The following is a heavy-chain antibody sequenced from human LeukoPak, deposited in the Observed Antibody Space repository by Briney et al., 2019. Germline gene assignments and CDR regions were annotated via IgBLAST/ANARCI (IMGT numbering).Heavy chain of an antibody. D-gene: IGHD5-18*01. CDR1: GFTFSSYA. V-gene: IGHV3-23*01. CDR3: AKSSRAAYGYGASFDY. Sequence: GGPLRLSCAASGFTFSSYAMSWVRQAPGKGLEWVSAISGSGGSTYYADSVKGRFTISRDNSKNTVYLQMNSLRAEDTAVYYCAKSSRAAYGYGASFDYWGQGTLVTVSS. J-gene: IGHJ4*02. CDR2: ISGSGGST.